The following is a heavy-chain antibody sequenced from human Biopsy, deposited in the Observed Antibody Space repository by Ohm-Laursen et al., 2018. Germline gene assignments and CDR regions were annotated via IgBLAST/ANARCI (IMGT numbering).Heavy chain of an antibody. J-gene: IGHJ6*02. D-gene: IGHD6-6*01. CDR2: ISETSSHI. Sequence: GSLRLSCTAPGSSVSSYDMNWDRRAPGKGLEWILYISETSSHIYDADSVRGRFTVARDIAKNSLYLQLNSLRVEDTAVYYCARDSSRRAREGGMDVWGQGTTVTVSS. CDR1: GSSVSSYD. CDR3: ARDSSRRAREGGMDV. V-gene: IGHV3-21*01.